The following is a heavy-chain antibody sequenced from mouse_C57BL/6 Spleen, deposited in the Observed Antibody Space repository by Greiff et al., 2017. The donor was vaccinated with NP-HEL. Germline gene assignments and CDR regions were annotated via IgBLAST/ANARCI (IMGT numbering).Heavy chain of an antibody. CDR1: GYTFTSYW. CDR2: IDPSDSYT. V-gene: IGHV1-59*01. D-gene: IGHD2-1*01. CDR3: ARKAVYYGNCFDY. Sequence: VKLQQPGAELVRPGTSVKLSCKASGYTFTSYWMHWVKQRPGQGLEWIGVIDPSDSYTNYNQKFKGKATLTVDTSSSTAYMQLSSLTSEDSAVYYCARKAVYYGNCFDYWGQGTTLTVSS. J-gene: IGHJ2*01.